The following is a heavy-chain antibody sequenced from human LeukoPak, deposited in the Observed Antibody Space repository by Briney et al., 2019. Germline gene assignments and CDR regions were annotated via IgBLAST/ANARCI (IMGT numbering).Heavy chain of an antibody. CDR2: INPNSGGT. Sequence: GASVKVSCKASEYTFTGYYMHWVRQAPGQGLEWMGWINPNSGGTNYAQKFQGRVTMTRDTSISTAYMELSRLRSDDTAVYYCARDLRIAAAGNNWFDPWGQGTLVTVSS. CDR1: EYTFTGYY. V-gene: IGHV1-2*02. D-gene: IGHD6-13*01. CDR3: ARDLRIAAAGNNWFDP. J-gene: IGHJ5*02.